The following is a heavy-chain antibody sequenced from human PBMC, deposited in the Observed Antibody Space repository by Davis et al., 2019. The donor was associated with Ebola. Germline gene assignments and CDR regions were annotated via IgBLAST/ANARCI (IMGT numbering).Heavy chain of an antibody. Sequence: AASVKVSCKASGGTFSSYAISWVRQAPGQGLEWMGGIIPIFGTANYAQKFQGRVTITADKSTSTAYMELSSLRSEDTAVYYCARTTSWSSSWYEDYWGQGTLVTVSS. CDR1: GGTFSSYA. D-gene: IGHD6-13*01. CDR3: ARTTSWSSSWYEDY. V-gene: IGHV1-69*06. J-gene: IGHJ4*02. CDR2: IIPIFGTA.